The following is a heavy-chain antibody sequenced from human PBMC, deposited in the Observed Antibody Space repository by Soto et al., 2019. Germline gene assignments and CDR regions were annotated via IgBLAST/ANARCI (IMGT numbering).Heavy chain of an antibody. CDR2: INHSGST. D-gene: IGHD3-3*01. V-gene: IGHV4-34*01. J-gene: IGHJ6*02. Sequence: PSETLSLTCAVYGGSFSGYYWSWIRQPPGKGLEWIGEINHSGSTNYNPSLKSRVTISVDTSKNQFSLKLSSVTAADTAVYYCARGRGEDYDFWSGYSDGMDVWGQGTTVTVSS. CDR3: ARGRGEDYDFWSGYSDGMDV. CDR1: GGSFSGYY.